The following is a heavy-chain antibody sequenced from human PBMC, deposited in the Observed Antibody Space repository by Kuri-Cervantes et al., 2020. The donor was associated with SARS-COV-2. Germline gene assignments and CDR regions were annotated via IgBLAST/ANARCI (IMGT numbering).Heavy chain of an antibody. J-gene: IGHJ6*02. CDR3: ATLDGMDV. V-gene: IGHV3-74*01. Sequence: ESLKISCTASGFTFSSYWMHWVRQAPGKGLVWVSRINSDGSSTSYADSVKGRFTISRDNAKNTLYLQMNSLRAEDTAVYYCATLDGMDVWGQGTTVTVSS. CDR2: INSDGSST. CDR1: GFTFSSYW.